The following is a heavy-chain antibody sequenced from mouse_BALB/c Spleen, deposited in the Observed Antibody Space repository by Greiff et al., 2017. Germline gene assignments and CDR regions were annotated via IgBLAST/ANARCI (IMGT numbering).Heavy chain of an antibody. CDR3: AREGDGYYVFYAMDY. J-gene: IGHJ4*01. V-gene: IGHV5-6-5*01. CDR2: ISSGGST. Sequence: EVMLVESGGGLVKPGGSLKLSCAASGFTFSSYAMSWVRQTPEKRLEWVASISSGGSTYYPDSVKGRFTISRDNARNILYLQMSSLRSEDTAMYYCAREGDGYYVFYAMDYWGQGTSVTVSS. D-gene: IGHD2-3*01. CDR1: GFTFSSYA.